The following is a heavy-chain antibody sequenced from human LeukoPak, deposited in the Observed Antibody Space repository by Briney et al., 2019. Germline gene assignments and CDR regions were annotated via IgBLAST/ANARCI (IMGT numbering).Heavy chain of an antibody. Sequence: SVKVSCKASGGTFSSYAISWVRPAPGQGLEWMGGNIPIFGTANYAQKFQGRVTITADESTSTAYMELSSLRSEDTAVYYCAREGSSWYGDYFDYWGQGTLVTVSS. J-gene: IGHJ4*02. CDR3: AREGSSWYGDYFDY. V-gene: IGHV1-69*13. CDR2: NIPIFGTA. CDR1: GGTFSSYA. D-gene: IGHD6-13*01.